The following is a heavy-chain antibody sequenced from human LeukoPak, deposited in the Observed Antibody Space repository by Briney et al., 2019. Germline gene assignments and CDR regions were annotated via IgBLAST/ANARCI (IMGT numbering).Heavy chain of an antibody. Sequence: GGSLRLSCAASGFTFSSYWMNWVRQAPGKGLVWVSRIASGGSSTTYADSVKGRFSISRDNAKNTLYLQMNSLRVEDTAVYYCARGAGYNYPYYFDYWGQGTLVTVSS. CDR1: GFTFSSYW. CDR3: ARGAGYNYPYYFDY. J-gene: IGHJ4*02. V-gene: IGHV3-74*01. D-gene: IGHD5-24*01. CDR2: IASGGSST.